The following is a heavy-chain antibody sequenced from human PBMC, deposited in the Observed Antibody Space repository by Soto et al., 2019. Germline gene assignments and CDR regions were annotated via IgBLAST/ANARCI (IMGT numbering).Heavy chain of an antibody. Sequence: QVQLVQSGVEVKKAGASVKVSCKASGYTFSSYGISWARQAPGQGLELMGWISDYNGNTHYAQKFQGRLIMTTDPSPRTAYMELRGLRSDDTAVYFCAREGYYSGSGTYSPPRYYGMDVWGQGTTVTVSS. V-gene: IGHV1-18*01. CDR1: GYTFSSYG. D-gene: IGHD3-10*01. CDR3: AREGYYSGSGTYSPPRYYGMDV. CDR2: ISDYNGNT. J-gene: IGHJ6*02.